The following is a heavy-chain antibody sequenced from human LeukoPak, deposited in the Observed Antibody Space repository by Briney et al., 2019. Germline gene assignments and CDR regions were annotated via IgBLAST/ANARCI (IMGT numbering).Heavy chain of an antibody. CDR2: IIPILGIA. V-gene: IGHV1-69*04. D-gene: IGHD3-3*01. J-gene: IGHJ3*02. CDR1: GGTFSSYA. Sequence: SVKVSCKASGGTFSSYAISWVRQAPGQGLEWMGRIIPILGIANYAQKFQGRVTITADKSTSTAYMELSSLRSEDTAVYYCARPSKRFLEWLSHDAFDIRGQGTMVTVSS. CDR3: ARPSKRFLEWLSHDAFDI.